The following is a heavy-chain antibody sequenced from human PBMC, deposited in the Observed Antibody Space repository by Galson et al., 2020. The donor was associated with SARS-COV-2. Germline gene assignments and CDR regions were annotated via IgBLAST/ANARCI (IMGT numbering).Heavy chain of an antibody. Sequence: KMSGPTLVKPTQTLTLTCTFSGFSFTTSGVSVGWLRQPPGEAPEWLALIYRDDDKYYNPSLKTRLTIAKDTSKNQVVLTMTNMDPVDSATYYCGRRQWGYDNNWDGGSFDYWGQGILVTVSS. D-gene: IGHD1-1*01. J-gene: IGHJ4*02. CDR1: GFSFTTSGVS. CDR2: IYRDDDK. V-gene: IGHV2-5*02. CDR3: GRRQWGYDNNWDGGSFDY.